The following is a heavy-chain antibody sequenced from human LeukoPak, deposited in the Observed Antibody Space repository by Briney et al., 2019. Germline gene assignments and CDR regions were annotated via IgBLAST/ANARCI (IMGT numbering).Heavy chain of an antibody. V-gene: IGHV1-69*13. CDR3: ARSDYDFWSGYLAHGY. D-gene: IGHD3-3*01. Sequence: SVKVSCKASGGTFSSYAISWVRQAPGQGLEWMGGIIPIFGTANYAQKFQGRVTITADESTSTAYMELSSLRSEDTAVYYCARSDYDFWSGYLAHGYWGQGTLVTVSS. CDR1: GGTFSSYA. J-gene: IGHJ4*02. CDR2: IIPIFGTA.